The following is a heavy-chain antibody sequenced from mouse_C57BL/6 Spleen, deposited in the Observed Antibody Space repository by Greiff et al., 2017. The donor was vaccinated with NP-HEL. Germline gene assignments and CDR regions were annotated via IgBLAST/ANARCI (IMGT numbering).Heavy chain of an antibody. CDR3: AREGLDYDPAWFAY. V-gene: IGHV1-72*01. J-gene: IGHJ3*01. CDR2: IDPNSGGT. Sequence: VQLQQPGAELVKPGASVKLSCKASGYTFTSYWMHWVKQRPGRGLEWIGRIDPNSGGTTYNEKFKSKATLTVAKPSSTAYMQLSSLTSENSAVYYCAREGLDYDPAWFAYWGQGTLVTVAA. CDR1: GYTFTSYW. D-gene: IGHD2-4*01.